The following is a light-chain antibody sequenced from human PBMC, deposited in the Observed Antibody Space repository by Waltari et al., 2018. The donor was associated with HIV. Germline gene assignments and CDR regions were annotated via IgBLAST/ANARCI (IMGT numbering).Light chain of an antibody. Sequence: DVVMTQSPLSLSVTFGQPASISCRSSQSLVYSDGNTHFHWIHQRPGQSPRRLIYKVSKRDSGVPNRCSGSGSGTDFTLKISRVAAEDVGLYYCMQGTHWPPTFGGGTKVEIK. CDR1: QSLVYSDGNTH. CDR2: KVS. V-gene: IGKV2-30*01. J-gene: IGKJ4*01. CDR3: MQGTHWPPT.